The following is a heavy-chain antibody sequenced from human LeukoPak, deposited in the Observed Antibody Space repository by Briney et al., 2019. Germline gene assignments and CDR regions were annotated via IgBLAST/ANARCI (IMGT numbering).Heavy chain of an antibody. J-gene: IGHJ3*02. V-gene: IGHV3-7*05. Sequence: PGRSLRLSCAASALTVSNYWMSWVRQPPGKGREWVANIKQDGSERYYVDSVKGRFTISRDNAKKSLYLQMNSLRDEDTAVYYCARRGDNSSMSAFDIWGQGTMVPVSS. CDR1: ALTVSNYW. D-gene: IGHD2-2*01. CDR2: IKQDGSER. CDR3: ARRGDNSSMSAFDI.